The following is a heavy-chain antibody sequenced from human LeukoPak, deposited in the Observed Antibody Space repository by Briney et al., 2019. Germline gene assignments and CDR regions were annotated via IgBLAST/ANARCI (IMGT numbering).Heavy chain of an antibody. V-gene: IGHV3-21*01. CDR2: ISSSSSYI. Sequence: GGSLRLSCAASGLTFNTYGMGWVRQAPGEGLEWVSFISSSSSYIYYADSMKGRFTISRDNVKNSLYLQMNSLRAEDTAVYYCARDNDYYDSSGLSADAFDIWGQGTMVTVSS. CDR3: ARDNDYYDSSGLSADAFDI. J-gene: IGHJ3*02. CDR1: GLTFNTYG. D-gene: IGHD3-22*01.